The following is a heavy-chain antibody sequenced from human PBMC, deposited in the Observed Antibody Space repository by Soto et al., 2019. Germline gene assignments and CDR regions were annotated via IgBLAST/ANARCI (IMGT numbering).Heavy chain of an antibody. CDR3: ARDLAAAGYTYYYYYGMDV. V-gene: IGHV6-1*01. Sequence: PSQTLSLTCAISGDSVSSNSAAWNWIRQSPSRGLEWLGRTYYRSKWYNDYAVSVKSRITINPDTSKNQFSLQLNSVTPEDTAVYYCARDLAAAGYTYYYYYGMDVWGQGTTVTVSS. J-gene: IGHJ6*02. CDR2: TYYRSKWYN. CDR1: GDSVSSNSAA. D-gene: IGHD6-13*01.